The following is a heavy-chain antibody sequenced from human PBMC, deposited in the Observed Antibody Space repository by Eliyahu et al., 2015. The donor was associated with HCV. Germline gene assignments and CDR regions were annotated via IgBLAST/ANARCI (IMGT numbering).Heavy chain of an antibody. CDR2: IIPIXGTA. Sequence: QVQLVQSGAEVKKPGSSVKVSCKASGGTFXSYAISWLRQAPGQGLEWMGGIIPIXGTANYAQKFQGRVTITADKSTSTAYMELSSLRSEDTAVYYCARGPTPLTNYYDSSGYYRFGLWGRGTLVTVSS. CDR1: GGTFXSYA. V-gene: IGHV1-69*06. D-gene: IGHD3-22*01. CDR3: ARGPTPLTNYYDSSGYYRFGL. J-gene: IGHJ2*01.